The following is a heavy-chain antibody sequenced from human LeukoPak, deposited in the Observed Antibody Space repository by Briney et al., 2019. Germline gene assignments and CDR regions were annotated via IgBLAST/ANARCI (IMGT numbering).Heavy chain of an antibody. Sequence: GGSLRLSCTASGFTFSSYEMDWVRQAPGKGLEWVSAISGSGGSTYYADSVKGRFTISRDNSKNTLYLQMNSLRAEDTAVYYCAKDRRYSSGRAYYFDYWGQGTLVTVSS. J-gene: IGHJ4*02. CDR1: GFTFSSYE. V-gene: IGHV3-23*01. D-gene: IGHD6-19*01. CDR3: AKDRRYSSGRAYYFDY. CDR2: ISGSGGST.